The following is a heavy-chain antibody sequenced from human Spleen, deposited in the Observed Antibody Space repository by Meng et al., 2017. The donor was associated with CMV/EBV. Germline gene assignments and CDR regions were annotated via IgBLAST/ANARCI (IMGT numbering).Heavy chain of an antibody. CDR2: IIPIFGTA. CDR3: ARGVGGSPGSLNDY. J-gene: IGHJ4*02. CDR1: GGTFSSYA. Sequence: QGQLVQAGAEVKKPGSSVKVPCKASGGTFSSYAISWVRQAPGQGLEWMGGIIPIFGTANYAQKFQGRVTITADESTSTAYMELSSLRSEDTAVYYCARGVGGSPGSLNDYWGQGTLVTVSS. V-gene: IGHV1-69*12. D-gene: IGHD3-16*01.